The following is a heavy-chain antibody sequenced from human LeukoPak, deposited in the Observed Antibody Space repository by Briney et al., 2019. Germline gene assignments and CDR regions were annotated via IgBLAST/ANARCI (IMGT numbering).Heavy chain of an antibody. Sequence: ASETLSLTCTVSGGSISSGSYYWSWIRQPAGKGLEWIGRIYTSGSTNYNPSLKSRVTISVDTSKNQFSLKLSSVTAADTAVYYCARWELPRKYFQHWGQGTLVTVSS. CDR2: IYTSGST. D-gene: IGHD1-26*01. CDR1: GGSISSGSYY. J-gene: IGHJ1*01. V-gene: IGHV4-61*02. CDR3: ARWELPRKYFQH.